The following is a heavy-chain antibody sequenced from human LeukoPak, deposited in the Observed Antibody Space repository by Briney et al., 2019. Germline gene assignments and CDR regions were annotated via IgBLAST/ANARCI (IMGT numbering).Heavy chain of an antibody. CDR2: IYHSGST. V-gene: IGHV4-4*02. CDR1: GFTFSNEA. Sequence: GSLRLSCAVSGFTFSNEAMGWVRQLRGGGLEWIGEIYHSGSTNYNPSLKSRVTISVDKSKNQFSLKLSSVTAADTAVYYCARGGGIQLFDYWGQGTLVTVSS. D-gene: IGHD5-18*01. J-gene: IGHJ4*02. CDR3: ARGGGIQLFDY.